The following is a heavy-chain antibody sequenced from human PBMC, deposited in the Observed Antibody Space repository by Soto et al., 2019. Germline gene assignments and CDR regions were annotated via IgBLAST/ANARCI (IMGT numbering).Heavy chain of an antibody. J-gene: IGHJ6*02. CDR2: IIPIFGTT. V-gene: IGHV1-69*13. CDR1: GGTFSSYA. D-gene: IGHD6-13*01. CDR3: ARARMGNYSYFGMDV. Sequence: SVKVSCKASGGTFSSYAISWVRQAPGQGLEWMGGIIPIFGTTNYAQKFQGRVTVTADASTSTAYMELSSLRSEDTAVYYCARARMGNYSYFGMDVWGQGTTVTVSS.